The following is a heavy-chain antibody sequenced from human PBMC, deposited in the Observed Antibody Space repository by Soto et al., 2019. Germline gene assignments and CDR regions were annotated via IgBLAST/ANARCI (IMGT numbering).Heavy chain of an antibody. J-gene: IGHJ4*02. V-gene: IGHV3-74*01. Sequence: EVQLVESGGGSAQPGGSLRLSCAASGFTFSNYWIHWVRQAPGKGPMWVSRINGVGTYTNYADSVRGRFSISRDNSENTGYLQMKSLRAEDTAMYYCVRDFRSSDFWGQGTPVTVSS. CDR2: INGVGTYT. CDR1: GFTFSNYW. CDR3: VRDFRSSDF. D-gene: IGHD3-3*01.